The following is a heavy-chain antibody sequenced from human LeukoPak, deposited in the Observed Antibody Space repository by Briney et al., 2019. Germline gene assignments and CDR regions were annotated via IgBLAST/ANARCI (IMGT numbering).Heavy chain of an antibody. D-gene: IGHD4-17*01. V-gene: IGHV3-72*01. CDR1: GFTFSSYE. Sequence: GGSLRLSCAASGFTFSSYEMNWVRQAPGKGLEWVGRIRNKPKSYITEYAASVKGRFTISRDDSKNALYLQMNSLKTEDTAVYYCARDQEDYGYFSWFDPWGQGTLVTVSS. CDR2: IRNKPKSYIT. J-gene: IGHJ5*02. CDR3: ARDQEDYGYFSWFDP.